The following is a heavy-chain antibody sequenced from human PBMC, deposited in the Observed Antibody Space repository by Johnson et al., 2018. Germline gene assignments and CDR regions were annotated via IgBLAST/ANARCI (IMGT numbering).Heavy chain of an antibody. CDR2: ISSSSSYI. J-gene: IGHJ3*02. CDR3: ARVGKVEQWLVPYAFDI. V-gene: IGHV3-21*01. Sequence: EVQLLESGGGVVRPGGSLRLSCAASGFTFDDYGMSWVRQAPGKGLEGVSSISSSSSYIYYADSVKGRFTISRDNAKNSLYLQMNSLRAEDTAVYYCARVGKVEQWLVPYAFDIWGQGTMVTVSS. D-gene: IGHD6-19*01. CDR1: GFTFDDYG.